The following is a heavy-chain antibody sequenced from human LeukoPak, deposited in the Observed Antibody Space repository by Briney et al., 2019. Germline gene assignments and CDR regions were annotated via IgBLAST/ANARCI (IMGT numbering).Heavy chain of an antibody. V-gene: IGHV1-24*01. CDR3: ARKGCGGDCYRFDY. J-gene: IGHJ4*02. CDR1: GYTLTELS. Sequence: ASVKVSCKVSGYTLTELSMHWVRQAPGKGLEWMGGFDPEDGETIYAQKFQGRVTMTEDTSTDTAYMELSSLRSEDTAVYYCARKGCGGDCYRFDYWGQGTLVTVSS. D-gene: IGHD2-21*02. CDR2: FDPEDGET.